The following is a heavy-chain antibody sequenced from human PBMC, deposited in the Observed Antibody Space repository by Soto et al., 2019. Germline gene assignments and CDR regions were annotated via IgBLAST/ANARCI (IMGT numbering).Heavy chain of an antibody. CDR2: ISGSGGST. V-gene: IGHV3-23*01. CDR3: AKSTGTPLTNPGYNWFDP. J-gene: IGHJ5*02. D-gene: IGHD1-1*01. CDR1: GFTFSSYA. Sequence: GGSLRLSCAASGFTFSSYAMSWVRQAPGKGLEWVSAISGSGGSTYYADSVKGRFTISRDNSKNTLYLQMNSLRAEDTAVYYCAKSTGTPLTNPGYNWFDPWGQGTLVTVYS.